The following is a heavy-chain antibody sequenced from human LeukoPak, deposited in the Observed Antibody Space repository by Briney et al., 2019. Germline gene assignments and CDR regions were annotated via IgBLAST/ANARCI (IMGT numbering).Heavy chain of an antibody. CDR1: GGSISSSSYY. Sequence: SETLSLTCTVSGGSISSSSYYWGWIRQPPGKGLEWIGSIYYSGSTYYNPSLKSRVTISVDTSKNQFSLKLSSVTAADTAVYYCAREVITMVRGSVDPWGQGALVTVSS. D-gene: IGHD3-10*01. CDR3: AREVITMVRGSVDP. J-gene: IGHJ5*02. CDR2: IYYSGST. V-gene: IGHV4-39*07.